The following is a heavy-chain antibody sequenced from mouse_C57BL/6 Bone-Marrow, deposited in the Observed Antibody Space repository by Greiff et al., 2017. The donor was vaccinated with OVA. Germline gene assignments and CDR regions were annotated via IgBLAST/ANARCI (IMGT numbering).Heavy chain of an antibody. CDR2: SRNKANDYST. CDR1: GFTFSDFY. Sequence: EVHLVESGGGLVQSGRSLRLSCATSGFTFSDFYMEWVRQAPGKGLEWIAASRNKANDYSTEYSASVKGRFIVSRDTSQSILYLQMNALRSEDTAIYYCARDAGWLLDFDYWGQGTTLTVSS. V-gene: IGHV7-1*01. CDR3: ARDAGWLLDFDY. D-gene: IGHD2-3*01. J-gene: IGHJ2*01.